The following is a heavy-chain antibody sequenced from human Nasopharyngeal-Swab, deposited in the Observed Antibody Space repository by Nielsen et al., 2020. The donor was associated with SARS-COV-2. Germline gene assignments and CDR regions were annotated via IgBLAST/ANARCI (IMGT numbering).Heavy chain of an antibody. J-gene: IGHJ4*02. CDR1: GFTFSSDW. CDR2: IKQDGSEK. V-gene: IGHV3-7*01. CDR3: ARDGGSYNDY. D-gene: IGHD1-26*01. Sequence: LSLTRAASGFTFSSDWMSWVRQAPGKGLEWVANIKQDGSEKYYVDSVKGRFTISRDNAKNSLYLQMNSLRAEDTAVYYCARDGGSYNDYWGQGTLVTVSS.